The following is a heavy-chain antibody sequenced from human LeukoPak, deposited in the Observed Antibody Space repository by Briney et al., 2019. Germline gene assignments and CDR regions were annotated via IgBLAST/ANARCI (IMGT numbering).Heavy chain of an antibody. V-gene: IGHV3-48*01. CDR1: GFIFTDYW. J-gene: IGHJ4*02. CDR2: ISSSSSTI. Sequence: GGSLRLSCAASGFIFTDYWMTWVRQAPGKGLEWVSYISSSSSTIYYADSVKGRFTISRDNAKNSLYLQMNSLRAEDTAVYYCARGAYWGQGTLVTVSS. CDR3: ARGAY.